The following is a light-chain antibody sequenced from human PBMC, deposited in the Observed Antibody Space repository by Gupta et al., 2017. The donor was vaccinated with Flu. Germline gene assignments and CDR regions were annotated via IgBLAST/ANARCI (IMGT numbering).Light chain of an antibody. V-gene: IGLV6-57*01. CDR3: QSYEV. CDR2: EDN. CDR1: SDSIASNY. J-gene: IGLJ2*01. Sequence: FMLTQPHSVSESPGKTVTISCPRSSDSIASNYVQWDQQRPGTSPTTVIYEDNQRPAGVPDRCSGSIDRSSNSASLTISGLKTEDEADYYCQSYEVFGGGTKLTVL.